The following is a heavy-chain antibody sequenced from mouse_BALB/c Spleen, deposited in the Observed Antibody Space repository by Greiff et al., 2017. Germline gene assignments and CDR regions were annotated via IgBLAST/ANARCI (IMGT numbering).Heavy chain of an antibody. CDR2: ISSGGGST. V-gene: IGHV5-12-1*01. J-gene: IGHJ2*01. Sequence: EVQRVESGGGLVKPGGSLKLSCAASGFAFSSYDMSWVRQTPEKRLEWVAYISSGGGSTYYPDTVKGRFTISRDNAKNTLYLQMSSLKSEDTAMYYCARHIRYYFDYWGQGTTLTVSS. CDR3: ARHIRYYFDY. D-gene: IGHD1-1*01. CDR1: GFAFSSYD.